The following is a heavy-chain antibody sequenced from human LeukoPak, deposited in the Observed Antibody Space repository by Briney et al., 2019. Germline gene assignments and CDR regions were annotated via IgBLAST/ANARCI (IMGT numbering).Heavy chain of an antibody. J-gene: IGHJ4*02. Sequence: SETLSLTCTVSGGSLSSGDYYWSWIRQPPGEGLEWIGYIYYSGSTYYNPSLKSRVTISVDTSKNQFSLKLSSVTAADTAVYYCARDTRITIDWGQGTLVTVSS. CDR2: IYYSGST. V-gene: IGHV4-30-4*01. D-gene: IGHD3-10*01. CDR1: GGSLSSGDYY. CDR3: ARDTRITID.